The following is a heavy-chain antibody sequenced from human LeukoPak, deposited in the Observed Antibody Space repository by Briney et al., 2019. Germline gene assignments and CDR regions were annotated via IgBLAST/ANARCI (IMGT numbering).Heavy chain of an antibody. CDR1: GFTFSAYT. Sequence: GGSLKLSCAASGFTFSAYTMNWVRQAPGKGLEWVSTVSHSSDVHYSDSVKGRFTISRDTARNSLYLQMNSLRDEDTAVYYCARDGLQTARFDYWGQGTLVTVSS. J-gene: IGHJ4*02. V-gene: IGHV3-69-1*01. D-gene: IGHD2-21*01. CDR2: VSHSSDV. CDR3: ARDGLQTARFDY.